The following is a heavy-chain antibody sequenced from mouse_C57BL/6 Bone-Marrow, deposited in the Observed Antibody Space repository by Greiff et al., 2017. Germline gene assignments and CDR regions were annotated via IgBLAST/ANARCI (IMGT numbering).Heavy chain of an antibody. Sequence: QVQLQQSGAELVKPGASVKISCKASGYAFTSYWMNWVKQRPGKRLEWIGEIHPGAGDTNYNEKFKGKATLTADKSSSTDYIQLSSLTSDDSAVYFCARWAYWGQGTLVTVSA. V-gene: IGHV1-80*01. CDR3: ARWAY. J-gene: IGHJ3*01. CDR2: IHPGAGDT. CDR1: GYAFTSYW.